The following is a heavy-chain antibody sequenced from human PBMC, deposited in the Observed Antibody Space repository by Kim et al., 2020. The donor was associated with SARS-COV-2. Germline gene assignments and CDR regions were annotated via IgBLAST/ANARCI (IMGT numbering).Heavy chain of an antibody. CDR3: ASADIVVVVAAY. Sequence: SSHPSRKSRVTISVETSKNQFSLKLSSVTAADTAVYYCASADIVVVVAAYWGQGTLVTVSS. D-gene: IGHD2-15*01. J-gene: IGHJ4*02. V-gene: IGHV4-39*01.